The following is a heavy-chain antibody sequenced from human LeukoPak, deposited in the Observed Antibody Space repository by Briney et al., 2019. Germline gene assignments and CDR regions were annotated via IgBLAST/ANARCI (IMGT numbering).Heavy chain of an antibody. CDR2: IRYDGSNK. Sequence: GGSLRLSCAASGFTFSSYGMHWVRQAPGKGLEWVAFIRYDGSNKYYADSVKGRFTISRDNSKNTLYLQMNSLRAEDTAVYYCAKDTRGYSYGTVRKNYYYYMDVWGKGTTVTISS. CDR3: AKDTRGYSYGTVRKNYYYYMDV. V-gene: IGHV3-30*02. CDR1: GFTFSSYG. D-gene: IGHD5-18*01. J-gene: IGHJ6*03.